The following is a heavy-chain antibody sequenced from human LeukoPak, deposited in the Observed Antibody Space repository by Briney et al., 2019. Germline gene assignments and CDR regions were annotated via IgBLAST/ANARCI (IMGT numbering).Heavy chain of an antibody. D-gene: IGHD3-16*01. J-gene: IGHJ4*02. CDR2: IKQDGSEK. CDR1: TFTFTNYW. CDR3: ARDRPGGYFDD. V-gene: IGHV3-7*04. Sequence: PAGSLRLSCAASTFTFTNYWLSWVRQAPGKGLEWVANIKQDGSEKSYADSVKGRFTMSRDNAKKSVYLQMNSLRVEDTAVYYCARDRPGGYFDDWGQGTLVTVSS.